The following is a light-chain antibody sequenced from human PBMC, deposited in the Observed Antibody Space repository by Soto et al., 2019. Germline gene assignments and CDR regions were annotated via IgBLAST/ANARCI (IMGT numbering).Light chain of an antibody. CDR3: QQRSTPLT. CDR2: DAS. J-gene: IGKJ4*01. CDR1: QSVSSY. Sequence: EIVLTKSPATLSLSPGERATLSCKASQSVSSYLAWYQQKPGQAPRLLIYDASSRATGIPARFSGSGSGTDFTLTISSLEPEDFAVYYCQQRSTPLTFGGGTKVEIK. V-gene: IGKV3-11*01.